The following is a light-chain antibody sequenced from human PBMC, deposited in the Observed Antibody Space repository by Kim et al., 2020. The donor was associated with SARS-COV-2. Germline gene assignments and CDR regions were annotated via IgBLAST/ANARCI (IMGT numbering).Light chain of an antibody. Sequence: SPGERATRSGRASQSVSSNYLAWYQRKPGQAPRLLIYGASNRATDIPDRFSGSGSGTDFTLTISSLGPEDFAVYYCHQYATSPRTFGQGTKVDIK. V-gene: IGKV3-20*01. CDR3: HQYATSPRT. CDR1: QSVSSNY. J-gene: IGKJ1*01. CDR2: GAS.